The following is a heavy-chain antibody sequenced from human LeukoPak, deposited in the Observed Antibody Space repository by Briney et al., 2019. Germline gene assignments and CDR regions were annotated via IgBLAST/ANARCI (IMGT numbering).Heavy chain of an antibody. Sequence: PSETLSLTCAVYGGSFSGYYWSWIRQPPGKGLEWIGEINHSGSTNYNPSLKSRVTISVDTSKNQFSLKLSSVTAADTAVYYCAMTYSSGTNWFDPWGQGTLVTVSS. CDR2: INHSGST. J-gene: IGHJ5*02. CDR1: GGSFSGYY. CDR3: AMTYSSGTNWFDP. D-gene: IGHD3-10*01. V-gene: IGHV4-34*01.